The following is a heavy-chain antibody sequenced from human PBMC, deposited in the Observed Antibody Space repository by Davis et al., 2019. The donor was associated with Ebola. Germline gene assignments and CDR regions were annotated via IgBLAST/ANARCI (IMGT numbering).Heavy chain of an antibody. CDR1: GGSISSSSYY. D-gene: IGHD1-26*01. J-gene: IGHJ3*02. Sequence: SETLSLTCTVSGGSISSSSYYWGWIRQPPGKGLEWIGSIYYSGSTYYNPSLKSRVTISVDTSKNQFSLKLSSVTAADTAVYYCARAPGLGPWELLLPGVFDIWGQGTTVTVSS. CDR2: IYYSGST. CDR3: ARAPGLGPWELLLPGVFDI. V-gene: IGHV4-39*07.